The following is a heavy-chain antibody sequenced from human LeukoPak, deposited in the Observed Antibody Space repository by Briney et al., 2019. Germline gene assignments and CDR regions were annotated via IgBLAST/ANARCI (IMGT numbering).Heavy chain of an antibody. Sequence: PWGSLRLSCAASGFTFSSYWMSWVRQAPGKGLEWVANIKQDGGEKYYVGSVKGRFTISRDNAQNSLYLQMNSLRVEDTAVYYCARMQPAYTNRFDSWGQGTQVTVSS. CDR3: ARMQPAYTNRFDS. V-gene: IGHV3-7*03. CDR2: IKQDGGEK. J-gene: IGHJ5*01. D-gene: IGHD1-14*01. CDR1: GFTFSSYW.